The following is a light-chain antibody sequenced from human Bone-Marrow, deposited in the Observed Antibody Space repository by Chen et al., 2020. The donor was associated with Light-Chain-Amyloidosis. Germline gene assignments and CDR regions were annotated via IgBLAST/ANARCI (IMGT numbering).Light chain of an antibody. CDR2: EDS. Sequence: SYVLTQPSSVSVAPGKTATIDCGGNNIGSTSVPWYQQTPGQAPLLVVYEDSDRPSGIPERLSGSNSGNTATLTISRVEAGDEADYYCQVWDRSSDRPVFGGGTKLTVL. CDR1: NIGSTS. CDR3: QVWDRSSDRPV. J-gene: IGLJ3*02. V-gene: IGLV3-21*03.